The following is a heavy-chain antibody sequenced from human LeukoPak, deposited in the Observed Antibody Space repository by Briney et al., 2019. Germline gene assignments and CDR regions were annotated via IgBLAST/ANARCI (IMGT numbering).Heavy chain of an antibody. CDR2: ISSSGSTI. CDR3: ASGLGDFTY. V-gene: IGHV3-48*01. D-gene: IGHD3-16*01. J-gene: IGHJ4*02. CDR1: GFTFSSYS. Sequence: GGSLRPSCAASGFTFSSYSMNWVRQAPGKGLEWVSYISSSGSTIFYADSVKGRFTISRDNAKNSLYLQMNSLRAEDTAVYYCASGLGDFTYWGQGTLVTVSS.